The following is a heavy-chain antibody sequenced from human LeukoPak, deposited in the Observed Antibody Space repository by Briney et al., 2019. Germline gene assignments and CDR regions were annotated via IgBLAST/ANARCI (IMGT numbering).Heavy chain of an antibody. J-gene: IGHJ6*02. CDR1: GFTFSTYW. Sequence: GGSLRLSCAASGFTFSTYWMHWVRQAPGKGLVWVSRINSDGSTTSYADSVKGRFTISRDNAKNTLHLQMNSLRAEDTAVYYCGRGRYYAMDVWGQGTTVTVSS. CDR3: GRGRYYAMDV. V-gene: IGHV3-74*01. CDR2: INSDGSTT.